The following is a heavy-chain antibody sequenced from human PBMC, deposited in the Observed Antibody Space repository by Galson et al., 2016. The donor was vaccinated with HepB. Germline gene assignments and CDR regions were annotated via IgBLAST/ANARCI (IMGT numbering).Heavy chain of an antibody. D-gene: IGHD1-26*01. J-gene: IGHJ3*01. V-gene: IGHV3-15*01. Sequence: SLRLSCAASGFTFKNAWITWVRQALGRGLEWVGRIKDDTQGATTDYAAPAKGRFTISRDDSANRVDMQMSGLQTDDTAVYYSVRGYPSRWDDAFEVWGQGTMVTVSS. CDR2: IKDDTQGATT. CDR3: VRGYPSRWDDAFEV. CDR1: GFTFKNAW.